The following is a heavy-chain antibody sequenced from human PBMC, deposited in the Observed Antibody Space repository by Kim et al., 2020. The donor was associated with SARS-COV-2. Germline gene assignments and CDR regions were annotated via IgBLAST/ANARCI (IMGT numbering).Heavy chain of an antibody. D-gene: IGHD6-6*01. J-gene: IGHJ6*02. CDR3: ARQTSSSSWHYYYYGMDV. Sequence: GESLKISCKGSGYSFTSYWIGWVRQMPGKGLEWMGIIYPGDSDTRYSPSFQGQVTISADKSISTAYLQWSSLKASDTAMYYCARQTSSSSWHYYYYGMDVWGQGPTVTVSS. V-gene: IGHV5-51*01. CDR1: GYSFTSYW. CDR2: IYPGDSDT.